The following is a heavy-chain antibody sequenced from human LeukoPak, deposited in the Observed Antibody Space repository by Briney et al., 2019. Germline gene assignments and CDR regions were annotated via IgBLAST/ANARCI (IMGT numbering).Heavy chain of an antibody. Sequence: SETLSLTCSVSGYSISSGYYWGWIRQPPGKGLEWIGSIYYSGSTYYNPSLKSRVTISVDTSKNQFSLKLSSVTAADTAVYYCARYYDILTGYFDYWGQGTLVTVSS. D-gene: IGHD3-9*01. V-gene: IGHV4-38-2*02. CDR3: ARYYDILTGYFDY. CDR1: GYSISSGYY. J-gene: IGHJ4*02. CDR2: IYYSGST.